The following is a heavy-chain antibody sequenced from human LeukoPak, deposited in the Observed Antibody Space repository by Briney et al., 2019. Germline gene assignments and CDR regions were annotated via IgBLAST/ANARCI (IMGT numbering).Heavy chain of an antibody. V-gene: IGHV4-59*12. CDR3: ARGARSRNFGY. D-gene: IGHD2-2*01. CDR2: IYYSGST. CDR1: GGSISSYY. Sequence: PSETLSLTCTVSGGSISSYYWSWIRQPPGKGLEWIGYIYYSGSTYYNPSLKSRVTISVDTSKNQFSLKLSSVTAADTAVYYCARGARSRNFGYWGQGTLVTVSS. J-gene: IGHJ4*02.